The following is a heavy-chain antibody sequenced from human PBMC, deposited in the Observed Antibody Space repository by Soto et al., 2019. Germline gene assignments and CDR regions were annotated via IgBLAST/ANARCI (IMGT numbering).Heavy chain of an antibody. CDR1: GGTSSDYA. CDR3: AGSFKYGSGTFDAPDV. J-gene: IGHJ3*01. CDR2: IIPIFGTA. V-gene: IGHV1-69*01. D-gene: IGHD3-10*01. Sequence: QVLLVQSGTEVKKPGSSVKVSCQASGGTSSDYALTWVRQAPGQGLEWMGGIIPIFGTANYAQRFQGRVSITADESSSTAYMELSSLKSEDTAVYYCAGSFKYGSGTFDAPDVWGHGTMVMVSS.